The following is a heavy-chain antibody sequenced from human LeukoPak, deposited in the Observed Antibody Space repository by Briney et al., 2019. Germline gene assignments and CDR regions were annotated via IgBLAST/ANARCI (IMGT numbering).Heavy chain of an antibody. CDR1: GGSFSGYY. J-gene: IGHJ5*02. CDR2: INESGST. D-gene: IGHD1-26*01. CDR3: AQRQGPMSGTYDYFDP. Sequence: SETLSLTCGVSGGSFSGYYWSWIRQSPGKGLEWIGEINESGSTDYNPSLMSRVTISLDTSKNQFSLNLSSMTAADTAIYYCAQRQGPMSGTYDYFDPWGQGALVTVSS. V-gene: IGHV4-34*01.